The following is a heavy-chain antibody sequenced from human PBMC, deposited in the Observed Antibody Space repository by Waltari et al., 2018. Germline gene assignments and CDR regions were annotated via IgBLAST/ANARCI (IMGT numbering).Heavy chain of an antibody. D-gene: IGHD1-26*01. J-gene: IGHJ4*02. CDR1: GGSISSYY. V-gene: IGHV4-59*01. Sequence: QVQLQESGPGLVKPSETLSLTCTVSGGSISSYYWSWIRQPPGKGLEWIGYIYYSGCTNYNPSLKSRVTISVDTSKNQFSLKLSSVTAADTAVYYCAREGGSNEPFDYWGQGTLVTVSS. CDR3: AREGGSNEPFDY. CDR2: IYYSGCT.